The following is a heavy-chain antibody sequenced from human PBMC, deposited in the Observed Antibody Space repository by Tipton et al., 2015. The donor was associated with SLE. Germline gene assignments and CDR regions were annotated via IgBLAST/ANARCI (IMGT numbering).Heavy chain of an antibody. CDR3: AREIEVYSSSFDI. D-gene: IGHD6-6*01. V-gene: IGHV3-30*03. J-gene: IGHJ3*02. Sequence: SLRLSCAASGFTFSSYGMHWVRQAPGKGLEWVAVISYDGSNKYYADSVKGRFTISRDNSKNTLYLQMNSLRAEDTAVYYCAREIEVYSSSFDIWGQGTMVTVSS. CDR2: ISYDGSNK. CDR1: GFTFSSYG.